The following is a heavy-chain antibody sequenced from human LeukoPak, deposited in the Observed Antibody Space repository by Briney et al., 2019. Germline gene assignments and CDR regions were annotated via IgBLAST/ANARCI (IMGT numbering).Heavy chain of an antibody. J-gene: IGHJ4*02. V-gene: IGHV4-30-2*01. CDR1: GVSISSGGYS. Sequence: SETLSLTCAVSGVSISSGGYSWSWIRQPPGKGLEWIGYIYHSGSTYYNPSLKSRVTISVDRSKNQFSLKLSSVTAADTAVYYCARAGGFFSPFGYWGQGTLVTVSS. CDR3: ARAGGFFSPFGY. CDR2: IYHSGST. D-gene: IGHD3-16*01.